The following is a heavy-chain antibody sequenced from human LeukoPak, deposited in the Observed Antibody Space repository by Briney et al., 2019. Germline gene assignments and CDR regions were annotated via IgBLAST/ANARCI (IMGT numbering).Heavy chain of an antibody. CDR1: GFSFSSYT. V-gene: IGHV3-21*06. D-gene: IGHD3-16*01. CDR2: ISSSGSDK. J-gene: IGHJ4*02. Sequence: KAGGSLRLSCASSGFSFSSYTMNCVRQAPGKGLEWVSSISSSGSDKYYADSVKGRFTISRDNAKNSLYLQMNSLRVEDTAVYYCAAQGGFDYWGQGTLVTVSS. CDR3: AAQGGFDY.